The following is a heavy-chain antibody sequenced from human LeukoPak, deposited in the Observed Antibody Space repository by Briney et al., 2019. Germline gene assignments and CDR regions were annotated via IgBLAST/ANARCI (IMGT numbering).Heavy chain of an antibody. CDR2: IYYTGST. CDR1: GGSISSSSHY. J-gene: IGHJ4*02. D-gene: IGHD2-15*01. CDR3: ARHESIVVVVAARGFDS. Sequence: SSETLSLTCTVSGGSISSSSHYWGWIRQPPGKGLELIGSIYYTGSTSYNPSLESRVTISVDTSKNQFSLKLSSVTAADTAVYYCARHESIVVVVAARGFDSWGQGTLVTVSS. V-gene: IGHV4-39*01.